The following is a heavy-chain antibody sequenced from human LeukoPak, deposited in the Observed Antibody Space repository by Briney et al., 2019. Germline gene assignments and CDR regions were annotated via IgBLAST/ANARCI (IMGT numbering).Heavy chain of an antibody. Sequence: ASVKVSCKATGYIFSNYGISWVRQAPGHGLKWMGWISSGGNTNYAPKFQDRATMTTDTSTSTAYMELRSLRFDDTAVYYCARDFAWGSGGAPIDDNWLDPWGQGTLVTVSS. D-gene: IGHD7-27*01. CDR2: ISSGGNT. J-gene: IGHJ5*02. V-gene: IGHV1-18*01. CDR1: GYIFSNYG. CDR3: ARDFAWGSGGAPIDDNWLDP.